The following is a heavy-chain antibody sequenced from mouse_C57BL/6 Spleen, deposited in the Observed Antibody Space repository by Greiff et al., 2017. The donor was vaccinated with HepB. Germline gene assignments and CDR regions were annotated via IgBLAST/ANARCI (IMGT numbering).Heavy chain of an antibody. CDR1: GYTFTSYW. D-gene: IGHD1-1*01. V-gene: IGHV1S81*02. J-gene: IGHJ2*01. CDR3: ARIKKIVASYIDY. Sequence: QVQLQQPGAELVKAGASVKMSCKASGYTFTSYWMHWVKQRLGQGLEWFAETNPTNGRTYYNEKFKSKATLTVDKSSSTAYMLLSGPTFEDSAVYYCARIKKIVASYIDYWGQGTNLTVSS. CDR2: TNPTNGRT.